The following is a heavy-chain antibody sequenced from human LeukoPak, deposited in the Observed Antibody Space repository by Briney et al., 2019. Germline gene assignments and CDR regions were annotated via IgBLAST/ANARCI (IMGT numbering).Heavy chain of an antibody. CDR1: GFTFSSYA. Sequence: PGGSLRLSCAASGFTFSSYAMHWVRQAPGKGLEWVAVISYDGSNKYYADSVKGRFTISRDNSKNTLYLQMNSLRAEDTAVYYCARDIRSGFYYYYGMDVWGQGTTVTVSS. CDR3: ARDIRSGFYYYYGMDV. V-gene: IGHV3-30-3*01. D-gene: IGHD3-22*01. CDR2: ISYDGSNK. J-gene: IGHJ6*02.